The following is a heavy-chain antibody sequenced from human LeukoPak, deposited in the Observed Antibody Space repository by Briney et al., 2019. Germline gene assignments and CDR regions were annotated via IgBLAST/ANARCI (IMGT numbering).Heavy chain of an antibody. D-gene: IGHD3-9*01. Sequence: GASVKVSCKASGYTFTGCYMHWVRQAPGQGLEWMGWINPNSGGTNYAQKFQGRVTMTRDTSISTAYMELSRLRSDDTAVYYCARTPFSYYDILTGYPHWGQGTLVTVSS. V-gene: IGHV1-2*02. CDR1: GYTFTGCY. CDR2: INPNSGGT. J-gene: IGHJ4*02. CDR3: ARTPFSYYDILTGYPH.